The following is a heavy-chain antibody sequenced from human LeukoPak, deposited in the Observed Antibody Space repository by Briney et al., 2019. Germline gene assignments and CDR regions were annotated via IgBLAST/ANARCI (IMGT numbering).Heavy chain of an antibody. V-gene: IGHV3-23*01. CDR1: GFIFSTHD. Sequence: PGGSLRLSCAASGFIFSTHDVNWVRQAPGKGLEWVSAISGSGGSTYYADSVKGRFTISRDNSKNTLYLQMNSLRAEDTAVYYCANLYSNFDYWGQGTLVTVSS. CDR2: ISGSGGST. CDR3: ANLYSNFDY. D-gene: IGHD5-18*01. J-gene: IGHJ4*02.